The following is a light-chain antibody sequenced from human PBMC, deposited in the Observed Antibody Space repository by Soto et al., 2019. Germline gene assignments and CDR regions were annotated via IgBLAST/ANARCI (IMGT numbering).Light chain of an antibody. V-gene: IGLV2-14*01. J-gene: IGLJ2*01. CDR2: DVS. CDR3: SSYTRSSTLVV. CDR1: SSYVGGYNY. Sequence: QSALTQPASVSGSPGQSITISCTGTSSYVGGYNYVSWYQQHPGKAPKLMIYDVSNRPSGVSNRFSGSKSCNTASLTISWRQAEDEADYDCSSYTRSSTLVVFGGGTKLTVL.